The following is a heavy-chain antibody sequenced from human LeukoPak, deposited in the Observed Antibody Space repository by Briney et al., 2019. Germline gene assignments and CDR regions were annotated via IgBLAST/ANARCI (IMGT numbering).Heavy chain of an antibody. J-gene: IGHJ3*02. CDR1: GFTLSSYW. CDR2: IDSDGSST. D-gene: IGHD3-22*01. CDR3: ARDTSDTSGYYYEGDAFDI. Sequence: GGSLRLSCAASGFTLSSYWMHWVRQAPGKGLVWVSRIDSDGSSTSYADSVKGRFTISRDNAKNTLYLQMNSLGAEDTAVYFCARDTSDTSGYYYEGDAFDIWGHGTMVTVSS. V-gene: IGHV3-74*01.